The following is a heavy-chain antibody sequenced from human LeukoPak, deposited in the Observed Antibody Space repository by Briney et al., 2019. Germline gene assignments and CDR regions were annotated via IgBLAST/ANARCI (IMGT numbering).Heavy chain of an antibody. Sequence: PGGSLRLSCAASGFTFSSYAMNWVRQAPGKGLEWVSAISGSGGSTYYADSVKGRFTISRDNSKNTLYLQMNSLRAEDTAVYYCAKDREYSSSVSGYWGQGTLVTVSS. V-gene: IGHV3-23*01. D-gene: IGHD6-6*01. CDR1: GFTFSSYA. CDR2: ISGSGGST. CDR3: AKDREYSSSVSGY. J-gene: IGHJ4*02.